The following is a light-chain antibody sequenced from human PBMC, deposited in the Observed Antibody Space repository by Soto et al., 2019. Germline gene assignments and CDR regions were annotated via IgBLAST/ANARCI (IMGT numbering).Light chain of an antibody. CDR1: SSDIGSHNF. CDR3: SSYTSTYIWV. V-gene: IGLV2-14*01. J-gene: IGLJ3*02. CDR2: GVS. Sequence: ALTQPASVSGSPGQSITISCTGTSSDIGSHNFVSWHQQHPGKAPKFIIYGVSNRPSGVSNRFSGSKSGNTASLTIAGLQADDEADYYCSSYTSTYIWVFGGGTKLTVL.